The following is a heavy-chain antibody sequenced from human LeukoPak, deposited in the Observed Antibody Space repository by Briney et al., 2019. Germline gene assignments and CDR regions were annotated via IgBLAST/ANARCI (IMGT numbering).Heavy chain of an antibody. D-gene: IGHD6-13*01. CDR2: IRNDGTIK. CDR1: GFTFRTYG. J-gene: IGHJ4*02. CDR3: VKDSSSSWFGGDSK. Sequence: GGSLRLSCAASGFTFRTYGMHWVRQAPGKGLEWVAFIRNDGTIKYYADSVKGRFTISRDNSKNTLYLQMNSLRAEDTAVYYCVKDSSSSWFGGDSKWGQGTLVTVSS. V-gene: IGHV3-30*02.